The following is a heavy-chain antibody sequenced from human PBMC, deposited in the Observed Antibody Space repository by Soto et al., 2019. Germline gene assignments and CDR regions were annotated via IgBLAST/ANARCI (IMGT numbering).Heavy chain of an antibody. CDR1: GYTFTGYY. Sequence: SCKASGYTFTGYYMHWVRQAPGKGLEWVSVIYSGGSTFYADSVRGRFTISRDNSKNTVNLQMNSLRAEDTAVYYCARDPWAADYWGQGTLVTVSS. CDR2: IYSGGST. V-gene: IGHV3-66*01. CDR3: ARDPWAADY. D-gene: IGHD3-16*01. J-gene: IGHJ4*02.